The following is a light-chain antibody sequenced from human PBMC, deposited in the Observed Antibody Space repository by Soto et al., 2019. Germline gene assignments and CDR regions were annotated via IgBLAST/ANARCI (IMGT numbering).Light chain of an antibody. V-gene: IGKV3-15*01. CDR1: QSVSSN. J-gene: IGKJ5*01. CDR3: QQSYSTPVT. CDR2: GAS. Sequence: EIVLIPVVAASSSSQGERATLSCRASQSVSSNLAWYQQKPGQAPRLLIYGASTRATGIPVRFSGSGSGTEFTLTISSLQPEDFATYCCQQSYSTPVTFGQGTRLEIK.